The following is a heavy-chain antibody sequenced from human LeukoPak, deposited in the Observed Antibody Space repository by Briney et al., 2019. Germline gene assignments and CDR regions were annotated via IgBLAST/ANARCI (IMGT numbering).Heavy chain of an antibody. CDR1: GFTFSSYS. CDR3: ARADRARIVATWKSPTNYYYGMDV. J-gene: IGHJ6*02. Sequence: GGSLRLSCAASGFTFSSYSMNWVRQAPGKGLEWVSSISSSSSYIYYADSVKGRITISRDNAKNSLYLQMNSLRAEDTAVYYCARADRARIVATWKSPTNYYYGMDVWGQGTTVTVSS. CDR2: ISSSSSYI. D-gene: IGHD5-12*01. V-gene: IGHV3-21*01.